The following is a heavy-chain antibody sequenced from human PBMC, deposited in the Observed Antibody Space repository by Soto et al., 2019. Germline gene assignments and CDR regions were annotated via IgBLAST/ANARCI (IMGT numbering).Heavy chain of an antibody. J-gene: IGHJ4*02. CDR3: AHRVLRTVFGLVTTTAIYFDF. CDR2: IYWDDDK. CDR1: GFSLTTSGVG. D-gene: IGHD3-3*01. V-gene: IGHV2-5*02. Sequence: QITLNESGPTQVKPRQTLTLTCTFSGFSLTTSGVGVGWIRQSPGKDPEWLALIYWDDDKRYRPSLKSRLTITNDTSKNQVVLTMADLDPADTATYYCAHRVLRTVFGLVTTTAIYFDFWGQGTPVAVS.